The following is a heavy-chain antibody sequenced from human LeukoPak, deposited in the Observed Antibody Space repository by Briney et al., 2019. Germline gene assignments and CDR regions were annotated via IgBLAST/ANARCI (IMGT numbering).Heavy chain of an antibody. V-gene: IGHV1-69*13. J-gene: IGHJ4*02. D-gene: IGHD3-10*01. CDR3: ARGMGQLLWFGELFQY. CDR1: GGTFSSYA. Sequence: GASVKVSCKASGGTFSSYAISWVRQAPGQGLEWMGGIIPIFGTANYAQKFQGRVTITADESTSTAYMELSSLRSEDTAVYYCARGMGQLLWFGELFQYWGQGTLVTVSS. CDR2: IIPIFGTA.